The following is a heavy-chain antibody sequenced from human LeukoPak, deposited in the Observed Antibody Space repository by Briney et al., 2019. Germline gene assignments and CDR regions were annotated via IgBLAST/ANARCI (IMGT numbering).Heavy chain of an antibody. V-gene: IGHV3-66*01. J-gene: IGHJ6*04. Sequence: GGSLRLSCAASGFTFSIYSMNWVRPAPAKALEWVSLIYSGGSTYYADSVKGRFTISRDNSKHTLYLQMNSLRAEDTAVYYCAELGITMIGGVWGKGTTVTISS. CDR3: AELGITMIGGV. D-gene: IGHD3-10*02. CDR1: GFTFSIYS. CDR2: IYSGGST.